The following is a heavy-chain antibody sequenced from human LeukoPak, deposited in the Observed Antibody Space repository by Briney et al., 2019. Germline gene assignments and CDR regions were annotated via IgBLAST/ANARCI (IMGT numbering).Heavy chain of an antibody. Sequence: PSETLSLTCAVSGYSISSGYYWGWIRQPPGKGLEWIGSIYHSGSTYYNPSLKSRVTISVDTSKNQFSLKLSSVTAADTAVYYCASGGSGAFDIWGQGTMVTVFS. CDR3: ASGGSGAFDI. V-gene: IGHV4-38-2*01. D-gene: IGHD3-10*01. CDR1: GYSISSGYY. J-gene: IGHJ3*02. CDR2: IYHSGST.